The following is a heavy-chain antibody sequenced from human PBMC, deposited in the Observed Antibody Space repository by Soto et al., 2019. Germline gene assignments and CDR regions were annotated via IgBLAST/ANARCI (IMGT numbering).Heavy chain of an antibody. Sequence: SETLSLTCTVSGASISSYYWGWIRQPPGKGLEWIGSIYYSGSTYYNPSLESRVTISVDTSKNQFSLKLSSVTAADTAVYHCARSVAMATATGYWGQGTLVTVSS. CDR1: GASISSYY. CDR3: ARSVAMATATGY. CDR2: IYYSGST. J-gene: IGHJ4*02. D-gene: IGHD5-18*01. V-gene: IGHV4-39*01.